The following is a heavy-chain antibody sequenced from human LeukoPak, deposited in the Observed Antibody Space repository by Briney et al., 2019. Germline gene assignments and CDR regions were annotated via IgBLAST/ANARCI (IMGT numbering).Heavy chain of an antibody. V-gene: IGHV4-59*08. CDR2: IYYSGST. CDR3: ATGWFGELSPFY. D-gene: IGHD3-10*01. J-gene: IGHJ4*02. CDR1: GASLSEYY. Sequence: KPSETLSLTCTVSGASLSEYYWSWIRQPPVKGLEWIGYIYYSGSTNYNPSLKSRVTISVDTSKNQFSLKLSSVTAADTAVYYCATGWFGELSPFYWGQGTLVTVSS.